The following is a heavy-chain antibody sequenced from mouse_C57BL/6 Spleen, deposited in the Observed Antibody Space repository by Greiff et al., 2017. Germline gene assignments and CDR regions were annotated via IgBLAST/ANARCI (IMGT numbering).Heavy chain of an antibody. D-gene: IGHD1-1*01. J-gene: IGHJ1*03. Sequence: EVKLVESGGGLVKPGGSLKLSCAASGSTFSDYGMHWVRQAPEKGLEWVAYISSGSSTIYYADTVKGRFTISRDNAKNTLFLQMTSLRSEDTAMYYCARGLYGSSPYWYFDVWGTGTTVTVSS. V-gene: IGHV5-17*01. CDR2: ISSGSSTI. CDR1: GSTFSDYG. CDR3: ARGLYGSSPYWYFDV.